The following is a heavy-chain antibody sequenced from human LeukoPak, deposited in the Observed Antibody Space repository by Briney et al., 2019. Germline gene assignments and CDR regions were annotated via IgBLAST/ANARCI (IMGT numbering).Heavy chain of an antibody. CDR2: IYYSGST. CDR3: ARNYDILTGFFDY. CDR1: GGSFSGYY. D-gene: IGHD3-9*01. V-gene: IGHV4-59*01. J-gene: IGHJ4*02. Sequence: PETLSLTCAVYGGSFSGYYWSWIRQPPGKGLEWIGYIYYSGSTNYNPSLKSRVTISVDTSKNQFSLKLSSVTAADTAVYYCARNYDILTGFFDYWGQGTLVTVSS.